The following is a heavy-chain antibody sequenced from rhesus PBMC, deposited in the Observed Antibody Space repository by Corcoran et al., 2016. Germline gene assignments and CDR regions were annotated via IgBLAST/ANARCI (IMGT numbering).Heavy chain of an antibody. V-gene: IGHV4-160*01. Sequence: QVQLQESGQGLVKPSETLSLTCAVSGGSISRNYWSWIRQPPGKGLEWIGRIYGSRGSTDYNPPLKSKVTISTDTSKNQFSLKLSSVTAADTAVYYCARNPGSGRDYWGQGVLVTVSS. D-gene: IGHD2-21*01. J-gene: IGHJ4*01. CDR1: GGSISRNY. CDR2: IYGSRGST. CDR3: ARNPGSGRDY.